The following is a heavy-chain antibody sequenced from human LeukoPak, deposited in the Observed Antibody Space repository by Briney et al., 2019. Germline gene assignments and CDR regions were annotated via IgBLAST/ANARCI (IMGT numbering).Heavy chain of an antibody. J-gene: IGHJ3*02. Sequence: GESLKISCKASGYNFTRQWIGWVRQMPGKGLEWMGIIFPGDSETRYGPSFQGQVTISADKSINTAYLQWSSLKASDTVMYYCARLSGSYYSAFDIWGQGTMVTVSS. CDR1: GYNFTRQW. CDR2: IFPGDSET. D-gene: IGHD1-26*01. V-gene: IGHV5-51*01. CDR3: ARLSGSYYSAFDI.